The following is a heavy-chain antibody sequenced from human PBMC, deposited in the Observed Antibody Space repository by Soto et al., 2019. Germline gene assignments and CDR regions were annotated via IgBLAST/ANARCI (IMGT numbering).Heavy chain of an antibody. V-gene: IGHV3-15*01. CDR1: GFTFSNMW. Sequence: EVQLVESGGGLVQPGGSLRLSCAASGFTFSNMWMSWVRQAPGKGLEWVGRIKDKTDGGTTDYAAPVKGRFAISRDDSKSRLYLQMNSLKTDDTAVYYCTTGHYWGQGTLVTVSS. J-gene: IGHJ4*02. CDR2: IKDKTDGGTT. CDR3: TTGHY.